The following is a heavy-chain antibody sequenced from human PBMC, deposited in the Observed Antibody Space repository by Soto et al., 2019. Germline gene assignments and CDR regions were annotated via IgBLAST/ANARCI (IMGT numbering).Heavy chain of an antibody. CDR1: VFTFDDYT. CDR3: AKEPLGGWHLDY. CDR2: ISWDGGST. D-gene: IGHD6-19*01. Sequence: EVQLVESGGVVVQPGGSLRLSCADSVFTFDDYTMHWVRQAPGKGLEWVSLISWDGGSTYYADSVKGRFTISRDNSKNSLYLQMNSLRTEDTALYYCAKEPLGGWHLDYWGQGTLVTVSS. V-gene: IGHV3-43*01. J-gene: IGHJ4*02.